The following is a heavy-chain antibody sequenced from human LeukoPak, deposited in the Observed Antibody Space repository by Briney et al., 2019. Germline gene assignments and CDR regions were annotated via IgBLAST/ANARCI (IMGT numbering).Heavy chain of an antibody. J-gene: IGHJ6*02. V-gene: IGHV4-59*01. CDR3: ARERGHLDYSSGWSPGGLNYYGMDV. Sequence: SETLSLTCTVSGGSISGYYWSWLRQSPGKGLEWIGYIYYSGSTRSNPSLESRVTISVDTSKNQFSLNLSSVTAADTALYYCARERGHLDYSSGWSPGGLNYYGMDVWGQGTTVTVSS. CDR1: GGSISGYY. CDR2: IYYSGST. D-gene: IGHD6-19*01.